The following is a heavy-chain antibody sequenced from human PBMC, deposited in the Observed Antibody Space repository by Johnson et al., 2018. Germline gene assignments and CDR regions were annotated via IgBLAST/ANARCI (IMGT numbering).Heavy chain of an antibody. D-gene: IGHD3-10*01. Sequence: QVQLVQSGGGLVQXGGSLRLSCAASGFTFSSYGMHWVRQAPGQGLEWVAVISYDGSNKYYADSVKGRFTVSRDNSKNTLYVQMNSLSAEDTAVYYCARGRISDAGVFDYWGQGTLVTVSS. V-gene: IGHV3-30*03. J-gene: IGHJ4*02. CDR2: ISYDGSNK. CDR3: ARGRISDAGVFDY. CDR1: GFTFSSYG.